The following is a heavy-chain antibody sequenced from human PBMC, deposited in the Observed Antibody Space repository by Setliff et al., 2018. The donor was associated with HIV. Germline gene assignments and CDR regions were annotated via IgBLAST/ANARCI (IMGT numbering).Heavy chain of an antibody. CDR1: GFTFSSSE. Sequence: GGSLRLSCAASGFTFSSSEMNWVRQAPGKGLEWVSYISSSGGTIYYADSVKGRLAISRDNANNSLHLQMNSLRAEDTAVYFCARDGGYSRSPHYYYYYGLDVWGHGTTVTVSS. CDR2: ISSSGGTI. D-gene: IGHD6-13*01. J-gene: IGHJ6*02. V-gene: IGHV3-48*03. CDR3: ARDGGYSRSPHYYYYYGLDV.